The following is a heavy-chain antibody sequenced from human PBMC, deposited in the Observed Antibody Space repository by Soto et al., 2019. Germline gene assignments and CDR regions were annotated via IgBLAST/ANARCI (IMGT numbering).Heavy chain of an antibody. CDR1: GGTFSSYA. CDR2: IIPIFGTA. CDR3: ARAADDFWSGYWLPSYYYYGMDV. J-gene: IGHJ6*02. V-gene: IGHV1-69*13. Sequence: GASVKVSCKASGGTFSSYAISWVRQAPGEGLEWMGGIIPIFGTANYAQKFQGRVTITADESTSTAYMELSSLRSEDTAVYYCARAADDFWSGYWLPSYYYYGMDVWGQGTTVTVYS. D-gene: IGHD3-3*01.